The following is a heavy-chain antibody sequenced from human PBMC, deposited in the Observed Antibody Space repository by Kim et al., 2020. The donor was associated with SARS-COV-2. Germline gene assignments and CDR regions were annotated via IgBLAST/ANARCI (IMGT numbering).Heavy chain of an antibody. CDR3: AKGGWLDC. Sequence: SGARKYYTDSVEGRFSISRDNSKNTVYLQLNSLRSDDTAFYYCAKGGWLDCWAQGTLVTVSS. CDR2: SGARK. V-gene: IGHV3-23*01. J-gene: IGHJ5*01.